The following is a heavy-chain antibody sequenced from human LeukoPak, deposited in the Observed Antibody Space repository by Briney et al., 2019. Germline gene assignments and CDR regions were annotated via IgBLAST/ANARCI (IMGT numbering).Heavy chain of an antibody. J-gene: IGHJ3*02. D-gene: IGHD3-10*01. CDR1: GGSISSSSYY. CDR3: ARGLRGTFDI. CDR2: IYYSGST. V-gene: IGHV4-39*01. Sequence: SETLSLTCTVSGGSISSSSYYWGWIRLPPGKGLEWIGSIYYSGSTYYNPSLKSRVTISVDTSKNQFSLKLSSVTAADTAVYYCARGLRGTFDIWGQGTMVTVSS.